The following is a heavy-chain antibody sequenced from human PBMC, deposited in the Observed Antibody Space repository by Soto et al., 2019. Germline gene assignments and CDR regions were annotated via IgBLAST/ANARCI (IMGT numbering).Heavy chain of an antibody. Sequence: PSQTLSLTCAISGDSISSNSAAWNWIRQSPSRGLEWLGRTYYRSKWYNDYAVSVKSRITINPDTSKNQFSLQLNSVTPEDTAVYYCARDEFGQWPTLGGMDVWGQGTTVTVS. J-gene: IGHJ6*02. CDR3: ARDEFGQWPTLGGMDV. CDR2: TYYRSKWYN. D-gene: IGHD3-10*01. CDR1: GDSISSNSAA. V-gene: IGHV6-1*01.